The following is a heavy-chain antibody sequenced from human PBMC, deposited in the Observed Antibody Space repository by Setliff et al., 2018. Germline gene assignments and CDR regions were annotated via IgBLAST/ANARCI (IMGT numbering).Heavy chain of an antibody. CDR1: GFTFSKAW. J-gene: IGHJ3*01. CDR2: IKSYGSGGTI. D-gene: IGHD2-8*01. CDR3: VHNADFIGTFNT. Sequence: PGGSLRLSCAVSGFTFSKAWMHWGRQAPGKGLEWAGRIKSYGSGGTIDYAAPVEGRFTISRDDSKNTVYLQMSSLKIEDTAVYYCVHNADFIGTFNTWGQGTMVTVSS. V-gene: IGHV3-15*07.